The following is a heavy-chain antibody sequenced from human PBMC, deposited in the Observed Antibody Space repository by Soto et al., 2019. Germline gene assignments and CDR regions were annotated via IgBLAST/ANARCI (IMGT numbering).Heavy chain of an antibody. V-gene: IGHV3-30-3*01. CDR1: GFTFSSYA. J-gene: IGHJ6*02. D-gene: IGHD2-2*01. CDR2: ISYDGSNK. CDR3: ASVDVDIVLVPAAIDYYYGMDV. Sequence: QVQLVESGGGVVQPGRSLRLSCAASGFTFSSYAMHWVRQAPGKGLEWVAVISYDGSNKYYADSVKGRFTISRDNSKNALYLQMNSLRAEDTAVYYCASVDVDIVLVPAAIDYYYGMDVWGQGTTVTVSS.